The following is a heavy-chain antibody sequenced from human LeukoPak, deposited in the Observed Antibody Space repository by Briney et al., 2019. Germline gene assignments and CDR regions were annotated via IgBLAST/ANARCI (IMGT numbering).Heavy chain of an antibody. CDR2: INHSGST. CDR1: GGSLRGYY. Sequence: PSETLSPTCAVHGGSLRGYYWSWIRQPPGKGLEWIGEINHSGSTNYNPSLKSRVTISVDTSKNQFSLKLSSVTAADTAVYYCARPGSGNYYNADYWGQGTLVTVSS. V-gene: IGHV4-34*01. D-gene: IGHD3-10*01. CDR3: ARPGSGNYYNADY. J-gene: IGHJ4*02.